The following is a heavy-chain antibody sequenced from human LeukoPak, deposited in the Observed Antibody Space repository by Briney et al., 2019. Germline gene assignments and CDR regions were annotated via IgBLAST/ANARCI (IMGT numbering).Heavy chain of an antibody. CDR2: ISGSGGST. CDR1: GFTFSSYA. V-gene: IGHV3-23*01. D-gene: IGHD2-2*01. J-gene: IGHJ4*02. Sequence: GGSQRLSCAASGFTFSSYAMSWVRQAPGKGQEWVSAISGSGGSTYYADSVKGRFTISRDNSKNTLYLQMNSLRAEDTAVYYCAKAVVPAVKQWGQGTLVTVSS. CDR3: AKAVVPAVKQ.